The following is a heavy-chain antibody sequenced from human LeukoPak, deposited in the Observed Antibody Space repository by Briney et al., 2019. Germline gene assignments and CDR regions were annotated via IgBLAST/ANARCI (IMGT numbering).Heavy chain of an antibody. D-gene: IGHD4-23*01. V-gene: IGHV4-34*01. J-gene: IGHJ4*02. CDR1: GGSFSGYY. CDR3: ASQSTVVTTGLVN. CDR2: INHSGST. Sequence: SETLSLTCAVYGGSFSGYYWSWIRQPPGKGLEWIGEINHSGSTNYNPSLKSRATISVDTSKNQFSLKLSSVTAADTAVYYCASQSTVVTTGLVNWGQGTLVTVSS.